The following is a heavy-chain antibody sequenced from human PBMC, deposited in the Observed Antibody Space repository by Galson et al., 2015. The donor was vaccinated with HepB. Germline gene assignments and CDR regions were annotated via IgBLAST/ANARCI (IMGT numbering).Heavy chain of an antibody. CDR2: ISAYNGNT. CDR1: GYTFTSYG. V-gene: IGHV1-18*04. D-gene: IGHD1-26*01. J-gene: IGHJ4*02. CDR3: ARDLKRYGAGATRDLDY. Sequence: SVKVSCKASGYTFTSYGISWVRQAPGQGLEWMGWISAYNGNTNYAQKLQGRVTMTTDTSTSTAYMELRSLRSDDTAVYYCARDLKRYGAGATRDLDYWGQGTLVTVSS.